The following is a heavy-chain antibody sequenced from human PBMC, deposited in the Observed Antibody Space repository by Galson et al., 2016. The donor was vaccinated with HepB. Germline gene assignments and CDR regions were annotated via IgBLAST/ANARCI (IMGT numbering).Heavy chain of an antibody. D-gene: IGHD3-16*01. J-gene: IGHJ4*01. V-gene: IGHV1-69*13. CDR1: GGTFSSHA. CDR2: IIPMIGAA. Sequence: SVKVSCKASGGTFSSHAISWVRQAPGQGLEWMGGIIPMIGAANYAQTFQGRVTITADESTNTAYMELTSLRSDDTAVYYCARGRPLPLGELLKSYYCDYGGQGTLVTVSS. CDR3: ARGRPLPLGELLKSYYCDY.